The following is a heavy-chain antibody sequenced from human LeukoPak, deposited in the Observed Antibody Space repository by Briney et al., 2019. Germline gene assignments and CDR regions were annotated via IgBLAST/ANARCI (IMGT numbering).Heavy chain of an antibody. Sequence: GGPLSLFCAASGFPFSSYAMSGVRQAPGKGLEWVSAIRGSGGSTYYADSVKGRFTISRDNPKNTLYLQMNSLRAEDTAVYYCASTRIVVVAANLFDYWGQGTLVTVSS. D-gene: IGHD2-15*01. CDR1: GFPFSSYA. J-gene: IGHJ4*02. CDR3: ASTRIVVVAANLFDY. CDR2: IRGSGGST. V-gene: IGHV3-23*01.